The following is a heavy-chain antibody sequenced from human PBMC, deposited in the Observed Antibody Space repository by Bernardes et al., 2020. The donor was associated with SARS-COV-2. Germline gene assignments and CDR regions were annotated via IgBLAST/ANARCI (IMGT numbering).Heavy chain of an antibody. CDR1: GFTFSSYA. CDR2: ITCSGSTI. V-gene: IGHV3-48*03. CDR3: ARDGYCSGGSCYIVGSYYYYGMDF. J-gene: IGHJ6*02. D-gene: IGHD2-15*01. Sequence: GGSLRLSCAASGFTFSSYAMNWVRQAPGKGLEWVAYITCSGSTIYYADSVKGRFTISRDNSKNSLYLQMNSLRAEDTAVYYCARDGYCSGGSCYIVGSYYYYGMDFWGQGTTVTVSS.